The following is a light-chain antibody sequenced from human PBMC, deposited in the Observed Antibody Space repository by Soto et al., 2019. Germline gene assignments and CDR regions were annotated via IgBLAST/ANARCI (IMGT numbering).Light chain of an antibody. Sequence: QSALTQPASVSGSPGQSITISCTGTSSDIGGYNYVSWYQQHPGQAPKLMIYEVSNRPSGISNRFSGSKSGNTASLTISGLQAEDEADYYCSSYTTSSNLVFGGGTKLTVL. V-gene: IGLV2-14*01. CDR2: EVS. J-gene: IGLJ2*01. CDR1: SSDIGGYNY. CDR3: SSYTTSSNLV.